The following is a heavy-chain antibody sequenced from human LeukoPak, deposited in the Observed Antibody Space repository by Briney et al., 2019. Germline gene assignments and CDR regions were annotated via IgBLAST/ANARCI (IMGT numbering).Heavy chain of an antibody. J-gene: IGHJ6*02. V-gene: IGHV3-9*01. D-gene: IGHD4/OR15-4a*01. CDR1: GFTFNDYA. CDR3: ARDLTISYYYYGMDV. CDR2: ISWNSGSI. Sequence: GGSLRLSCAASGFTFNDYAMHWVRQAPGKGLEWVSGISWNSGSIEYADSVKGRFTISRDNSKNTLYLQMNSLRAEDTAVYYCARDLTISYYYYGMDVWGQGTTVTVSS.